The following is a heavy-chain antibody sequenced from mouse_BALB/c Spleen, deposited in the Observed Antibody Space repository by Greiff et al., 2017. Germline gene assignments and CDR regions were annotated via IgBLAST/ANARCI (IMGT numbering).Heavy chain of an antibody. J-gene: IGHJ2*01. CDR2: ISSGGGST. D-gene: IGHD1-1*01. CDR3: ARLGYYGSSDY. CDR1: GFAFSSYD. V-gene: IGHV5-12-1*01. Sequence: EVMLVESGGGLVKPGGSLKLSCAASGFAFSSYDMSWVRQTPEKRLEWVAYISSGGGSTYYPDTVKGRFTISRDNAKNTLYLQMSSLKSEDTAMYYCARLGYYGSSDYWGQGTTLTVSS.